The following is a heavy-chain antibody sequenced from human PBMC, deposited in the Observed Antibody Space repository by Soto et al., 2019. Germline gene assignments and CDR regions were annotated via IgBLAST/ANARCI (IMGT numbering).Heavy chain of an antibody. V-gene: IGHV4-39*07. Sequence: PSETLSLTCTVSGGSVSSSSYYWGWIRQPPGKGLEWIGSIYYSGSTYYNPSLKSRVTISVDTSKNQFSLKLSSVTAADTAVYYCARAKNFQVGDYGDYGWFDPWGQGTLVTVSS. CDR2: IYYSGST. CDR1: GGSVSSSSYY. J-gene: IGHJ5*02. CDR3: ARAKNFQVGDYGDYGWFDP. D-gene: IGHD4-17*01.